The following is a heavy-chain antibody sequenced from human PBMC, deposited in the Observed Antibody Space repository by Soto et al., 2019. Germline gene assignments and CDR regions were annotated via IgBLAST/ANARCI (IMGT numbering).Heavy chain of an antibody. Sequence: QLQLQESGSGLVKPSQTLSLTCAVSGGSISSGGYSWSWIRQPPGKGLEWIGYIYHSGSTYYNPSLKSRVTISVDRSKTQFSLKLSSVTAADTAVYYCARGAPRIAAAGIISGRKYWYFDLWGRGTLVTVSS. V-gene: IGHV4-30-2*01. D-gene: IGHD6-13*01. CDR2: IYHSGST. CDR3: ARGAPRIAAAGIISGRKYWYFDL. J-gene: IGHJ2*01. CDR1: GGSISSGGYS.